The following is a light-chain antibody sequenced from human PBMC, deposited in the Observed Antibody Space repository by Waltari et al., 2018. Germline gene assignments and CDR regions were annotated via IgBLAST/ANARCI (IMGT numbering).Light chain of an antibody. Sequence: EIVLTQSPGTLSLSPGDRATLYCRASQSVSSNYLAWYQQKPGQAPRLLIYGASSRATGIPDRFSGSGSGTDFTLTISRLEPEDFAVYYCQQYGSSQFTFGPGTKVDIK. CDR2: GAS. CDR3: QQYGSSQFT. CDR1: QSVSSNY. V-gene: IGKV3-20*01. J-gene: IGKJ3*01.